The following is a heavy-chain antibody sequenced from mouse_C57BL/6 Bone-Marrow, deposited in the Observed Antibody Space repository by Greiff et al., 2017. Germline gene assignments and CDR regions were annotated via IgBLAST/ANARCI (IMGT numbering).Heavy chain of an antibody. Sequence: VQLQQSGPGLVQPSQSLSITCTVSGFSLPSYGVHWVRQSPGKGLEWLGVIWSGGSTDYNAAFISRLSISKDNSKSQVFFKMNRLQADDTAIYYCARIGRGGYFDYWGQGTTLTVSS. J-gene: IGHJ2*01. V-gene: IGHV2-2*01. CDR3: ARIGRGGYFDY. CDR2: IWSGGST. CDR1: GFSLPSYG.